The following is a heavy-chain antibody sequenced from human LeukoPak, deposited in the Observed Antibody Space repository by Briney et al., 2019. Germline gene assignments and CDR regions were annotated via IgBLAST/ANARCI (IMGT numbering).Heavy chain of an antibody. CDR2: ITGSGGST. D-gene: IGHD2-21*02. CDR1: GFTFSNYG. V-gene: IGHV3-23*01. CDR3: AKDRRFVVVTFDY. J-gene: IGHJ4*02. Sequence: PGGSLRLSCAASGFTFSNYGLSWVRQAPGKGLEWVSGITGSGGSTYYADSVKGRFTISRDNSKNTLYLQMNSLRAEDTAVCYCAKDRRFVVVTFDYWGQGTLVTVSS.